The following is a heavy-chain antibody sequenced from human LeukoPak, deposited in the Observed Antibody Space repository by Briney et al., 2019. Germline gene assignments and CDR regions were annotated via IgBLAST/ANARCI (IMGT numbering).Heavy chain of an antibody. CDR2: INHSGST. J-gene: IGHJ5*02. CDR1: GGSFSGYY. Sequence: SETLSLTCAVYGGSFSGYYWSWIRQPPGKGLEWIGEINHSGSTNYNPSLKSRVTISVDTSKNQFSLKLSSVTAADTAVYYCARRAGYCSSTSCYESLSWFDPWGQGTLVTVSS. CDR3: ARRAGYCSSTSCYESLSWFDP. D-gene: IGHD2-2*01. V-gene: IGHV4-34*01.